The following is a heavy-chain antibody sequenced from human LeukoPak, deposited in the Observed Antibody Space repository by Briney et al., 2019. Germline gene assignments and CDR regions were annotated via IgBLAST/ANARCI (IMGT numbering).Heavy chain of an antibody. J-gene: IGHJ4*02. CDR1: GFSLSTSGMC. V-gene: IGHV2-70*11. Sequence: SGPALVKPTQTLTLTCTFSGFSLSTSGMCVSWIRQPPGKALEWLARIDWDDDKYYSTSLKTRLTISRDTSKNQVVLTMTNMDPVGTATYYCARIFGYSSSWNFDYWGQGTLVTVSS. CDR2: IDWDDDK. CDR3: ARIFGYSSSWNFDY. D-gene: IGHD6-13*01.